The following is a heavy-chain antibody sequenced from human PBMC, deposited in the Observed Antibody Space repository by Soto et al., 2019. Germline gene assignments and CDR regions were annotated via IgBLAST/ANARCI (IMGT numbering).Heavy chain of an antibody. D-gene: IGHD1-26*01. V-gene: IGHV1-46*01. CDR2: INPNGGST. J-gene: IGHJ5*02. CDR1: ADTFTSYY. Sequence: ASVKVSCKAPADTFTSYYIHCVRQAPGHGLEWTGIINPNGGSTRFAQTCQGRITITTDTSTSTVYMEQRSWRSEDTAVYHFAGSSGGAFGIIIEGTYWLAPWRQECLVTVSS. CDR3: AGSSGGAFGIIIEGTYWLAP.